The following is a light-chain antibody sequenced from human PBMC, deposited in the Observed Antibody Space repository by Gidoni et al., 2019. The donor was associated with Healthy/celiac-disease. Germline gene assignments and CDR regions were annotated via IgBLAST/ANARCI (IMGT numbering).Light chain of an antibody. Sequence: IVLPQSPATLSVSPGERATLSCRASQSGSSNLAWYQQKPGQAPRLLIYGASTRATGIPARFSGSGSGTEFTLTISSLQSEDFAVYYCQQYNNWPPRFTFGPGTKVDIK. J-gene: IGKJ3*01. CDR3: QQYNNWPPRFT. CDR2: GAS. V-gene: IGKV3-15*01. CDR1: QSGSSN.